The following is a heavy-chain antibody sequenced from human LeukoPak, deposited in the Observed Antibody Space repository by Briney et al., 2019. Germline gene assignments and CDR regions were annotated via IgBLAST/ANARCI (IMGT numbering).Heavy chain of an antibody. CDR3: VALLRGVAY. Sequence: GGSLRLSCAVSGFTFNDHYMDWVRQAPGKGLEWIDRSRNEDHSYSTDFAASVRGRASLSRDHSRSSLYLQINSLRTDDTAVYYCVALLRGVAYWGQGTLVTVSS. CDR1: GFTFNDHY. J-gene: IGHJ4*02. D-gene: IGHD3-10*01. V-gene: IGHV3-72*01. CDR2: SRNEDHSYST.